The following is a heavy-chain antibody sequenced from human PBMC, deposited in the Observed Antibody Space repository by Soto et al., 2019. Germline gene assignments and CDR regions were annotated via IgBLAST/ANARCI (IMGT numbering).Heavy chain of an antibody. Sequence: ETLSLTCTVSGGSISSYYWSWIRQPPGKGLEWIGYVYYSGSTNYNPSLKSRVTISVDTSKNQFSLKLRSVTAADTAVYYCAADTSGYYTFDYWGQGTLVTVSS. CDR3: AADTSGYYTFDY. D-gene: IGHD3-22*01. J-gene: IGHJ4*02. CDR2: VYYSGST. V-gene: IGHV4-59*01. CDR1: GGSISSYY.